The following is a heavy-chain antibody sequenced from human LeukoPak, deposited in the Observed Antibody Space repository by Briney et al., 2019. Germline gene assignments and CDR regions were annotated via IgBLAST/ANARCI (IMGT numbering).Heavy chain of an antibody. CDR1: GFTFSDYH. J-gene: IGHJ4*02. CDR3: AIGRDITVAGPGGYFDH. D-gene: IGHD6-19*01. Sequence: GGSLRLSCAASGFTFSDYHMNWIRQAPGKGLEWLSYISPGGEIRYFADSLKGRFTISRDSAKNSLYLQMNRLTVDDTAMYDCAIGRDITVAGPGGYFDHWGQGTLVTVSS. V-gene: IGHV3-11*01. CDR2: ISPGGEIR.